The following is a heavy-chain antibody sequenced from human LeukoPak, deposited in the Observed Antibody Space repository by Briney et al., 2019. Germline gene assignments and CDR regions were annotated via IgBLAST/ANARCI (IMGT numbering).Heavy chain of an antibody. CDR3: TKDPSGDYIGAFDP. CDR1: GFSFSSFA. D-gene: IGHD4-17*01. V-gene: IGHV3-23*01. CDR2: ITGGHYAT. J-gene: IGHJ5*02. Sequence: GGSLRLSCAASGFSFSSFAMTWVRQAPGKGLEWVSSITGGHYATYNTDSVKGRFTISRDNAKNTLYLQMNSLRADDTAIYYCTKDPSGDYIGAFDPWGQGTLVTVSS.